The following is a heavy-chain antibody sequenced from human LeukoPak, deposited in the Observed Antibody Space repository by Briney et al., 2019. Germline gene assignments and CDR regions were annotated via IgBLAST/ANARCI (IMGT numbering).Heavy chain of an antibody. V-gene: IGHV3-74*01. CDR2: ISGDGSTT. Sequence: GGSLRLSCAASGFTLSYYWMHWVRQGPGKGLVWVSTISGDGSTTHYADSVRGRFTISRDNAKNTLYLEMNSLRAEDTAVYYCARDPRNKGFDPWGQGTLVTVSS. J-gene: IGHJ5*02. CDR3: ARDPRNKGFDP. D-gene: IGHD1/OR15-1a*01. CDR1: GFTLSYYW.